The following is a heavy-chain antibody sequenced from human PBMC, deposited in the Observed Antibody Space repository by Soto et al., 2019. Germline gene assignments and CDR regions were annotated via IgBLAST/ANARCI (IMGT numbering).Heavy chain of an antibody. CDR1: GFIFSNAW. D-gene: IGHD3-22*01. V-gene: IGHV3-15*01. CDR3: ICASSAYYLLDY. Sequence: GGSLRLSCAASGFIFSNAWMTWVRQAPGKGLEWVGRIKSKTDGGTTDYAAPVKGRFTISRDDSKNTLYLQMDSLKTEDTALYYCICASSAYYLLDYWGLGTPVTVSS. J-gene: IGHJ4*02. CDR2: IKSKTDGGTT.